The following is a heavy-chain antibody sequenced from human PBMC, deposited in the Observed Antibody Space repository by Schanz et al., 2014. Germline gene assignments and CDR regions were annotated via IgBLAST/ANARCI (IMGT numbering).Heavy chain of an antibody. J-gene: IGHJ3*02. CDR2: ISASGGTT. Sequence: EVQLVESGGGLVQPGGSLRLSCAASGFTFSAYAMTWVRQIPGKGLEWVSAISASGGTTYYADSVKGRFTISRDNSKNTLYLQMNSLRAEDTAVYYCAKERFRELSAFDIWGQGTMVTVSS. V-gene: IGHV3-23*04. CDR3: AKERFRELSAFDI. CDR1: GFTFSAYA. D-gene: IGHD3-10*01.